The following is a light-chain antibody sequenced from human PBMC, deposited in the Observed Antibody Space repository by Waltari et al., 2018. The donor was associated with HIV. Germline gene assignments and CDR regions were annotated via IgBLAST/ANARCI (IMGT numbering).Light chain of an antibody. CDR1: QDIGNY. J-gene: IGKJ4*01. V-gene: IGKV1-33*01. Sequence: DIQMTHSPSSLPASIGYRVPITCQASQDIGNYLSWYQQKPGKAPTLLIFHASNLEAGVPSRFSGGGSGTLFTFTIASLQAEDIASYFCQHYHTLPLTFGGGSRVQIK. CDR2: HAS. CDR3: QHYHTLPLT.